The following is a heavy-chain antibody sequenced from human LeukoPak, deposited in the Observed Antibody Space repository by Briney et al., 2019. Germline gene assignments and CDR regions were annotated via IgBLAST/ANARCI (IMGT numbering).Heavy chain of an antibody. V-gene: IGHV3-11*01. Sequence: GGSLSLSCAASGFTFSDWYMSWIRQAPGKGLEWVSYIDTSGRTIYYADSVKGRFTISRDNAKNSLYLQMNSLSAEDTAVYYCARGRMATNDDDWFDPWGQGTLVTVSS. J-gene: IGHJ5*02. CDR1: GFTFSDWY. D-gene: IGHD5-12*01. CDR2: IDTSGRTI. CDR3: ARGRMATNDDDWFDP.